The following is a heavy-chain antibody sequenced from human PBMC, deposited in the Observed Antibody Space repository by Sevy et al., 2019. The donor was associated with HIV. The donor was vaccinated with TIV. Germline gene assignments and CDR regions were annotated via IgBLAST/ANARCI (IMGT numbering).Heavy chain of an antibody. CDR1: GFTFSSYA. J-gene: IGHJ4*02. Sequence: GGSLRLSCAASGFTFSSYAMSWDRQAPGKGLEWVSAISGSGGSTYYAHSVKGRFTISRDNSKNTLYLQMNSLRAEDTAVYYCAKDIVVVPEAFDYWGQGTLVTVSS. CDR3: AKDIVVVPEAFDY. V-gene: IGHV3-23*01. D-gene: IGHD2-2*01. CDR2: ISGSGGST.